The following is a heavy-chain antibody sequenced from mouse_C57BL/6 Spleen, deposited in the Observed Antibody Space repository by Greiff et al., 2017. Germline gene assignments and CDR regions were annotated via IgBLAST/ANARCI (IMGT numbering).Heavy chain of an antibody. Sequence: EVQLQQSGPELVKPGASVKIPCKASGYTFTDYNMDWVKQSHGKSLEWIGDINPNNGGTIYNQKFKGKATLTVDKSSSTAYMQRSSLTSEDSAVYYCARERDGYFDYWGQGTTLTVSS. J-gene: IGHJ2*01. CDR3: ARERDGYFDY. V-gene: IGHV1-18*01. D-gene: IGHD3-3*01. CDR2: INPNNGGT. CDR1: GYTFTDYN.